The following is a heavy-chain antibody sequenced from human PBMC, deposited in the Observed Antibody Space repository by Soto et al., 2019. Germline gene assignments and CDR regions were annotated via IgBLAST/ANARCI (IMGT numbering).Heavy chain of an antibody. CDR1: GGTFSSYA. D-gene: IGHD1-26*01. CDR3: ARDHLSGSYNYYYYYGMDV. Sequence: SVKVSCKASGGTFSSYAISWVRQAPGQGLEWMGGIIPIFGTANYAQKFQGRVTITAHESTSTAYMELSSLRSEDTAVYYGARDHLSGSYNYYYYYGMDVWGQGTTVTVSS. J-gene: IGHJ6*02. CDR2: IIPIFGTA. V-gene: IGHV1-69*13.